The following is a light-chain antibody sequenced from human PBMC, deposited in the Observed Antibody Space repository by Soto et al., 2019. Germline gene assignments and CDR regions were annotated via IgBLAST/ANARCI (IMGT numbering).Light chain of an antibody. CDR2: AAS. Sequence: ELVMTQSPATLSVSPGYRATLSCRASESVTSSLAWYQQKPGQPPRLLIYAASTRATDVPARFSGSGSGTEFTLTISSLQSEDFAIYSCQQSNFGGGTKVDNK. CDR3: QQSN. CDR1: ESVTSS. J-gene: IGKJ4*01. V-gene: IGKV3-15*01.